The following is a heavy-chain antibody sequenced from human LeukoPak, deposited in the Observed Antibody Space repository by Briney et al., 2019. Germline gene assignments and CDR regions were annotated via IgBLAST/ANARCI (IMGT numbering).Heavy chain of an antibody. CDR2: IKQDGSKN. CDR3: TRVGYIDEGIDY. D-gene: IGHD5-24*01. Sequence: GGSLRLSCVASGFPLSSYWMTWVRQAPGKGLEWVANIKQDGSKNSYVDSVKGRFTISRDNTKNSLYLQMNSLRAEDTAIYYCTRVGYIDEGIDYWGQGTLVTVSS. J-gene: IGHJ4*02. CDR1: GFPLSSYW. V-gene: IGHV3-7*04.